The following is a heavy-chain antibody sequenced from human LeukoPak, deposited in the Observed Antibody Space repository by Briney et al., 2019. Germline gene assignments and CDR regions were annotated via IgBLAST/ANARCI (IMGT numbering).Heavy chain of an antibody. CDR2: IYNSGNN. CDR3: ARASVLLSADY. Sequence: SETLSLTCTVSGGSISSGSYYWSWIRQPPGKGLEWIGYIYNSGNNNYNPSLKSRVTMSVDTSKNQFSLKLSSVTAADTAVYYCARASVLLSADYWGQGILIIVSA. V-gene: IGHV4-61*01. J-gene: IGHJ4*02. CDR1: GGSISSGSYY. D-gene: IGHD3-10*01.